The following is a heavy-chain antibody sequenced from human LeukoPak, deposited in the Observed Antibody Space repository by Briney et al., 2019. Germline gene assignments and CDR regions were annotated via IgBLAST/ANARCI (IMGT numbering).Heavy chain of an antibody. V-gene: IGHV3-43*01. D-gene: IGHD3-10*01. J-gene: IGHJ4*02. CDR3: TRDTDFGSPTNYFDH. Sequence: PGGSLRLSCAASGFTFDDYAMHWVRHAPGKGLDWVSLISWEGQTTYYADSVRGRFSISRDNNKNSLFLEMNSLTTDDTGFYYCTRDTDFGSPTNYFDHWGQGTLVSVSS. CDR2: ISWEGQTT. CDR1: GFTFDDYA.